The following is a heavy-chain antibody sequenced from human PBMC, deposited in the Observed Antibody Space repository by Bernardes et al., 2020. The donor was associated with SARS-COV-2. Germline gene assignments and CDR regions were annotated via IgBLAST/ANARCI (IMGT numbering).Heavy chain of an antibody. CDR2: LNGDGSSV. D-gene: IGHD3-10*01. CDR1: GFTFSSYW. V-gene: IGHV3-74*01. J-gene: IGHJ4*02. CDR3: VRGSGNYYFDY. Sequence: GGSLRLSCAASGFTFSSYWMHWVRQVPGKGLVWVSRLNGDGSSVTYADSVKGRFTISRDNAKNTLYLQMNSLRADDTAIFYCVRGSGNYYFDYWGPGTLVTVSS.